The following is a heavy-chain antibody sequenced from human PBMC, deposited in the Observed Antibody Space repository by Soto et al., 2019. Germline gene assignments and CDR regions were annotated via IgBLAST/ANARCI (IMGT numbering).Heavy chain of an antibody. CDR2: TYYRSKWYN. D-gene: IGHD6-6*01. Sequence: PSQTLSLTCAISGDSVSSNSAAWNWIRQSPSRGLEWLGRTYYRSKWYNDYAVSVKSRITINPDTSKNQFSLQLNSVTPEDTAVYYCARFGIAARPVGGLVYYHGMDVWGQGTTVTVSS. J-gene: IGHJ6*02. CDR1: GDSVSSNSAA. CDR3: ARFGIAARPVGGLVYYHGMDV. V-gene: IGHV6-1*01.